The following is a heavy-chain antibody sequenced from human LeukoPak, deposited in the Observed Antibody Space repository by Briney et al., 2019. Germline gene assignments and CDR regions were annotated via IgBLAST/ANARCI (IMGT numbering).Heavy chain of an antibody. D-gene: IGHD1-26*01. CDR1: GFTFGDHY. Sequence: GGSLRLSCAASGFTFGDHYMDWVRQAPGKGLEWVGRTRNKANSYTTEYATSVKGRFTMSRDDSKNSLYLQMNSLKTEDTAVYYCARVASGKGVDYWGQGTPVTVSS. CDR3: ARVASGKGVDY. CDR2: TRNKANSYTT. V-gene: IGHV3-72*01. J-gene: IGHJ4*02.